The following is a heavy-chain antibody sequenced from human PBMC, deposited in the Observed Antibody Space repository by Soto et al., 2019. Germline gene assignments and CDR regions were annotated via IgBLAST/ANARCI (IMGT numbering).Heavy chain of an antibody. CDR2: IWYDGSNK. V-gene: IGHV3-33*01. CDR3: ARRVVAATYYYYGMDV. J-gene: IGHJ6*02. D-gene: IGHD2-15*01. Sequence: GGSLRLSCAAYGFTFSSYGMHWVRQAPGKGLEWVAVIWYDGSNKYYADSVKGRFTISRDNSKNTLYLQMNSLRAENTAVYYCARRVVAATYYYYGMDVWGQGTTVSVS. CDR1: GFTFSSYG.